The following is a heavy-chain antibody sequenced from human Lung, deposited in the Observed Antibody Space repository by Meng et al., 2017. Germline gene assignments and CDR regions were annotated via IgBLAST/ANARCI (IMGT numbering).Heavy chain of an antibody. Sequence: VPLTRWGAGLLTSSETLSLTCAVYGGSFSGYYWSWIRQPPGKGLEWIGEINHSGSTNYNPSLKSRVTISVDTSKNQFSLKLSSVTAADTAVYYCAGGLSGASSWYLIRSGYFDYWGQGTLVTVSS. CDR1: GGSFSGYY. CDR3: AGGLSGASSWYLIRSGYFDY. J-gene: IGHJ4*02. D-gene: IGHD6-13*01. CDR2: INHSGST. V-gene: IGHV4-34*01.